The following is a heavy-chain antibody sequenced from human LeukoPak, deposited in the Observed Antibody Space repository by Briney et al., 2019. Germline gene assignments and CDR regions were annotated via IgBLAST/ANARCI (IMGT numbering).Heavy chain of an antibody. CDR1: GFTFSTYS. CDR3: ARDEPCSTSCFDAEYFQH. CDR2: FTSRSRSI. J-gene: IGHJ1*01. Sequence: TGGSLRLSCAASGFTFSTYSMTWVRQAPGKGLEWVSSFTSRSRSIYYADSVKGRFTISRDNAKNSLYLQMNSLRAEDTAVYYCARDEPCSTSCFDAEYFQHWGQGTLVTVSS. V-gene: IGHV3-21*01. D-gene: IGHD2-2*01.